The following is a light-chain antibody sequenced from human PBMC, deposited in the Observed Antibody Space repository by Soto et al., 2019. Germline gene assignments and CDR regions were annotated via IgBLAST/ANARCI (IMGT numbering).Light chain of an antibody. CDR2: EVN. V-gene: IGLV2-8*01. J-gene: IGLJ2*01. CDR1: SSDVGGYNY. CDR3: SSYAGRNIVV. Sequence: QSVLTQPPSASGSPGRSVTISCTGTSSDVGGYNYVSWYQQHPGKAPKLMIYEVNKRPSGVPDRFSGSKSGNTASLTVSGLQAEDEADYYCSSYAGRNIVVFGGGTKLTVL.